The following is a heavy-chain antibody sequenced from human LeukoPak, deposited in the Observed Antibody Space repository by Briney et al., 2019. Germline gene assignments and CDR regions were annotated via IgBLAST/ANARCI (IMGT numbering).Heavy chain of an antibody. CDR1: GFTFSSYG. CDR3: AKGERFDY. V-gene: IGHV3-30*18. CDR2: ISYDGSNK. J-gene: IGHJ4*02. Sequence: GGSLRLSCAASGFTFSSYGMHWVRQAPGKGLEWVAVISYDGSNKYYADSVKGRFTISRDNSKNTLYLQMNSLRAEDTAVYYCAKGERFDYWGQGTLVTVSS.